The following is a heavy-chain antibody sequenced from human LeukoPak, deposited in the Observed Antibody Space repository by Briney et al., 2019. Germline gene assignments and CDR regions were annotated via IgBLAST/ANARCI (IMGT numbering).Heavy chain of an antibody. V-gene: IGHV4-34*01. D-gene: IGHD2-15*01. CDR3: ARSFQGSGYYSFYYLDV. Sequence: PSETLSLTCGVYGESFSGYYWSWIREPPGKGLEWIGEINHSGSSNYIPSLKGRVTMSVDTFQNQFSLKLTSVAAADTAVYFCARSFQGSGYYSFYYLDVWGEGTTVTVSS. J-gene: IGHJ6*03. CDR1: GESFSGYY. CDR2: INHSGSS.